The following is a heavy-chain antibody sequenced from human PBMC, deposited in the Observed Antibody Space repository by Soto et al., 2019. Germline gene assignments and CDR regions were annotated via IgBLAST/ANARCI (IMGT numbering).Heavy chain of an antibody. CDR1: GYTFTSYA. CDR2: INAGNGNT. V-gene: IGHV1-3*01. CDR3: ARVSLWSGYYTVSKDGYNWFDP. Sequence: ASVKVSCKASGYTFTSYAMHWVRQAPGQRLEWMGWINAGNGNTKYSQKFQGRVTITRDTSASTAYMELSILRFEDTAVYYCARVSLWSGYYTVSKDGYNWFDPWGQGTLVTVSS. D-gene: IGHD3-3*01. J-gene: IGHJ5*02.